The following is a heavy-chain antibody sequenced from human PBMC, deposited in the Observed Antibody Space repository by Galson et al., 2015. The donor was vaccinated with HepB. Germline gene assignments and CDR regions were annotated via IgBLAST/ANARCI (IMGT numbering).Heavy chain of an antibody. Sequence: SLRLSCAASGFTFSGSAIHWVRQASGKGLEWVGRIRSKTNSYATVYAASVKGRFTISRDDSKNTAYLEMNSLKTEDTAVYFCTRHNTDPVVPDASPDDYWGQGTLVTVSS. CDR2: IRSKTNSYAT. CDR3: TRHNTDPVVPDASPDDY. V-gene: IGHV3-73*01. CDR1: GFTFSGSA. D-gene: IGHD2-2*01. J-gene: IGHJ4*02.